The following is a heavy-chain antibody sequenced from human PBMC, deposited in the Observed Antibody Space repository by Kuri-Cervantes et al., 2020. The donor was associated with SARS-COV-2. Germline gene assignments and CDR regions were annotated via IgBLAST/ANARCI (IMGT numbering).Heavy chain of an antibody. CDR2: IKSKTDGGTT. J-gene: IGHJ3*02. Sequence: GGSLRLSCAASGFTFSNAWMSWVRQAPGKGLEWVGRIKSKTDGGTTDYAAPVKGRFTISRDNSKNTLYLQMNSLRVEDTAVYYCARELSGTDAFDIWGQGTMVTVSS. V-gene: IGHV3-15*01. CDR1: GFTFSNAW. CDR3: ARELSGTDAFDI. D-gene: IGHD1-26*01.